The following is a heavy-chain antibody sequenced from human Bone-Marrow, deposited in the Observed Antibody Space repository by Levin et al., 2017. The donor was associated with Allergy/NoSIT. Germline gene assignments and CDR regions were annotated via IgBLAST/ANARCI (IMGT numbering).Heavy chain of an antibody. D-gene: IGHD6-19*01. V-gene: IGHV3-23*01. CDR3: ARGKGSGWYSFDY. CDR2: ITGSGATT. CDR1: GFPFSNYA. Sequence: LSLTCAASGFPFSNYAMSWVRQAPGKGLEWVSVITGSGATTYYADSVKGRLTISRDNSKNTLYLQMNSLRAEDTAVYYCARGKGSGWYSFDYWGQGTLVTVSS. J-gene: IGHJ4*02.